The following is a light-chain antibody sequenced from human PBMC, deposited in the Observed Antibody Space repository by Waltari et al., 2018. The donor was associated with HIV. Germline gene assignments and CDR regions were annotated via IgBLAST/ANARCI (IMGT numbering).Light chain of an antibody. CDR2: DVS. V-gene: IGLV2-11*01. J-gene: IGLJ3*02. CDR3: CSYGGSYTV. Sequence: QSALTQPRSVSGSPGQSVTISCTGTSSDVGGYNFVSWYQQHPGKPPKLMIYDVSKRPSGVPNRFSGSKSGNTASLTISGLQAEDEADYYCCSYGGSYTVFGGGTKLTVL. CDR1: SSDVGGYNF.